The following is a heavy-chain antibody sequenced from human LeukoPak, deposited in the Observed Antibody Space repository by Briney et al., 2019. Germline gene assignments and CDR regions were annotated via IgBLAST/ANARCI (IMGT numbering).Heavy chain of an antibody. D-gene: IGHD6-13*01. CDR1: SGSISSYC. CDR2: ICASGST. Sequence: SETLSLTCTDSSGSISSYCWSWIRQPAGKGLEWIGRICASGSTNYNPSLRSRVTISVDKSKNQISLNLSSVTAADTALYYCARGPFQAVGAFDYWGQGTLCTVSS. J-gene: IGHJ4*02. V-gene: IGHV4-4*07. CDR3: ARGPFQAVGAFDY.